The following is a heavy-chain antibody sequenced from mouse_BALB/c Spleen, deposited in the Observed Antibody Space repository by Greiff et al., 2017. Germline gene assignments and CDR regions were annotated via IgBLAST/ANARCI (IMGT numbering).Heavy chain of an antibody. J-gene: IGHJ4*01. Sequence: EVNVVESGGGLVKPGGSLKLSCAASGFAFSSYDMSWVRQTPEKRLEWVAYISSGGGSTYYPDTVKGRFTISRDNAKNTLYLQMSSLKSEDTAMYYCARHPLFITTALYAMDYWGQGTSVTVSS. CDR1: GFAFSSYD. D-gene: IGHD1-2*01. CDR2: ISSGGGST. CDR3: ARHPLFITTALYAMDY. V-gene: IGHV5-12-1*01.